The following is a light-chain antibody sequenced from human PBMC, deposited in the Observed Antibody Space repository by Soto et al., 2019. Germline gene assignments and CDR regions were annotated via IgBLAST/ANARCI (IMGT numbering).Light chain of an antibody. J-gene: IGLJ3*02. CDR2: GVT. Sequence: QSALTQPASVSGSPGQSITISCTGSNSDIGGYNSVSWYQQHPGKAPKLLIFGVTNRPSGVSDRFSGSKSGNTASLTISALQAEDEADYYCSSYTSSSTPWVFGGGTKLTVL. V-gene: IGLV2-14*01. CDR1: NSDIGGYNS. CDR3: SSYTSSSTPWV.